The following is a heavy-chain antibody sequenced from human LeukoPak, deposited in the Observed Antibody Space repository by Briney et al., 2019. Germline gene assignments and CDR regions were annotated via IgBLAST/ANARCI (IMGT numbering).Heavy chain of an antibody. J-gene: IGHJ6*02. CDR2: INSDGSST. CDR1: GFTFSSYW. Sequence: PGGSLRLSCAASGFTFSSYWMHWVRQAPGKGLVWVSRINSDGSSTSYADSVKGRFTISRDNAKNTLYLQMNSLRAEDTAVYYCASPWHQIGWELRGGGDYYYGMDVWGQGTTVTVSS. CDR3: ASPWHQIGWELRGGGDYYYGMDV. V-gene: IGHV3-74*01. D-gene: IGHD1-26*01.